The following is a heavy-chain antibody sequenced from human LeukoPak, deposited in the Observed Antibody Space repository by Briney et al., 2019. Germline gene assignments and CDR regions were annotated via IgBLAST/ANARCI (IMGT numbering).Heavy chain of an antibody. V-gene: IGHV4-30-2*01. CDR2: IYHSGST. J-gene: IGHJ5*02. Sequence: SETLSLTCAVSGGSISSGGYSWSWIRQPPGKGLEWIGYIYHSGSTYYNPSLKSRVTISVDRSKNQFSLKLSSVTAADTAVYYCARDKSLYWFDPWGQGTLVTVSS. CDR3: ARDKSLYWFDP. CDR1: GGSISSGGYS.